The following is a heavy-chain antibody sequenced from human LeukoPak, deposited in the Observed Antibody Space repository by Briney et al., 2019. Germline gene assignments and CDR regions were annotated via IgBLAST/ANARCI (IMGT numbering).Heavy chain of an antibody. Sequence: GGSLRLSCAPSVYTFSGYSINWVRQAPGKGLEWTSYISSSSSTIDYADSVKGRFTISRDNAKISLYLQMNGLRDEDTAVYYCARARPNDYSDYGDYFDYWGQGTLVTVSS. CDR1: VYTFSGYS. CDR2: ISSSSSTI. CDR3: ARARPNDYSDYGDYFDY. V-gene: IGHV3-48*02. J-gene: IGHJ4*02. D-gene: IGHD4-11*01.